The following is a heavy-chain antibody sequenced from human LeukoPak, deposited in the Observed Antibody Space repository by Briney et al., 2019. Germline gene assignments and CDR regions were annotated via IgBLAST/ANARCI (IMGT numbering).Heavy chain of an antibody. V-gene: IGHV3-48*03. CDR3: ARFSRRGSYFSQPDY. CDR1: GFTFSSYE. CDR2: ISSSGSTI. D-gene: IGHD1-26*01. J-gene: IGHJ4*02. Sequence: GGSLRLSCAASGFTFSSYEMNWVRQAPGKGLEWVSYISSSGSTIYYADSVKGRFTISRDNAKNSLYLQMNSLRAEDTAVYYCARFSRRGSYFSQPDYWGQGTLVTVSS.